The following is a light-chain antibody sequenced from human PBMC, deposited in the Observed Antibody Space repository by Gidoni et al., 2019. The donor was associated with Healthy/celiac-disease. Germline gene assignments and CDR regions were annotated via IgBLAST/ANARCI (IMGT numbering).Light chain of an antibody. CDR3: QHRSHWQTWT. J-gene: IGKJ1*01. CDR2: DAS. Sequence: EIVLTQSTATLSLSPGERATLSCRASQSVSSYLAWYQQKPGQAPRLLIYDASNRASGIPARFSGSGSGTDFTLTISSLEPEDFAVYYCQHRSHWQTWTFGQGTKVEIK. CDR1: QSVSSY. V-gene: IGKV3-11*01.